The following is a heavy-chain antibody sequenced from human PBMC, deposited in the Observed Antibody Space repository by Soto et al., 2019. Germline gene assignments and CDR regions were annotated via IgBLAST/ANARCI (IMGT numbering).Heavy chain of an antibody. CDR3: AAIGFTDADINFDY. CDR1: GYTLTELS. CDR2: FDPEDGET. V-gene: IGHV1-24*01. Sequence: QVQLVQSGAEVKKPGASVKVSCKVSGYTLTELSMHWVRQAPGKGLEWMGGFDPEDGETIYAQKFQGRVTMTEDTSTDTAFMEVSSLRSEDTAVYYCAAIGFTDADINFDYWGQGTLVTVSS. D-gene: IGHD3-9*01. J-gene: IGHJ4*02.